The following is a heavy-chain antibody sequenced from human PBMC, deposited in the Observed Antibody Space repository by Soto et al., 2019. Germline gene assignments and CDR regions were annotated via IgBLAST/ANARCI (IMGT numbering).Heavy chain of an antibody. CDR2: IYYSGDT. Sequence: SETLSLTCTVSGVSISSGDYSWSWIRQPPGKGLEWIGYIYYSGDTYYNPSLKSRVTISVDTSKNQFSLKLSSVTAADTAVYYCARGTTPYDYTWGSYRIFDYWGQGTLVTVSS. CDR1: GVSISSGDYS. J-gene: IGHJ4*02. CDR3: ARGTTPYDYTWGSYRIFDY. D-gene: IGHD3-16*02. V-gene: IGHV4-30-4*01.